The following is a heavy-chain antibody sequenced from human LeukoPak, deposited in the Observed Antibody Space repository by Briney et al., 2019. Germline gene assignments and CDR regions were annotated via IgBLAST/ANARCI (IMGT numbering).Heavy chain of an antibody. D-gene: IGHD3-16*01. J-gene: IGHJ4*02. CDR3: ACVWGSTTSGTFDY. Sequence: PGGSLRLSCAASGFTVSINYMGRVRQAPNKRLEWLSVIYSGGNTYYADSVKGRFSISSDNSMNTLYLQMTNLRVADTAFYYCACVWGSTTSGTFDYWGQGTLVTVSS. V-gene: IGHV3-53*01. CDR1: GFTVSINY. CDR2: IYSGGNT.